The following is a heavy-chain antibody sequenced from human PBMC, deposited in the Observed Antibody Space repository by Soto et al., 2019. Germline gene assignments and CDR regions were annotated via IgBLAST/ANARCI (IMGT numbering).Heavy chain of an antibody. D-gene: IGHD4-17*01. J-gene: IGHJ4*02. CDR2: FNAGNENT. Sequence: VQLAQSGAEVKKPGASVKVPCKVSGYRFTRYDNNWVRQAPEKRLEWMGWFNAGNENTKSSQKFQGRVSITWETAASTVYMELSSLRSEDTAVYFCATQSPDYANRDFDYWGQGTLVTVSS. V-gene: IGHV1-3*01. CDR1: GYRFTRYD. CDR3: ATQSPDYANRDFDY.